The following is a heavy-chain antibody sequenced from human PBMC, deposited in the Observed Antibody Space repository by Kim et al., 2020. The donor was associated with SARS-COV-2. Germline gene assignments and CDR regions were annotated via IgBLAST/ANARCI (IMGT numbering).Heavy chain of an antibody. CDR2: IYYSGST. V-gene: IGHV4-59*13. CDR3: AGFSLSSSWYYFDY. CDR1: GGSISSYY. D-gene: IGHD6-13*01. Sequence: SETLSLTCTVSGGSISSYYWSWIRQPPGKGLEWIGYIYYSGSTNYNPSLKSRVTISVDTSKNQFSLKLSSVTAADTAVYYCAGFSLSSSWYYFDYWGQGTMVTVSS. J-gene: IGHJ4*02.